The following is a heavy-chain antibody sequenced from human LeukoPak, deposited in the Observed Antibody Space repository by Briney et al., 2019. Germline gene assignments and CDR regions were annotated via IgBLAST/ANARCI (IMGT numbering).Heavy chain of an antibody. J-gene: IGHJ4*02. CDR3: ARGNVAVARNLIDF. D-gene: IGHD6-19*01. V-gene: IGHV3-30*04. CDR1: GFTFNIYP. Sequence: GGSLRLPCAASGFTFNIYPMHWVRQAPGEGPEWVAVTLYDGSSTDYADSVKGRFTMSRDNAKNTLYLQMNSLRPEDTGIYYCARGNVAVARNLIDFWGQGTLVTVSS. CDR2: TLYDGSST.